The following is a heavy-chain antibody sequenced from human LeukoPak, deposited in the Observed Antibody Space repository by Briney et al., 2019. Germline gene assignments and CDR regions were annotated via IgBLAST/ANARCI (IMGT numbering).Heavy chain of an antibody. Sequence: SETLSLTCTVSGGSISSGGYDWSWIRQHPGKGLEWIGYIYYSGSTYYNPSLKSRVTISVDTSKNQFSLKLSSVTAADTAVYYCARVTGGSYYYFDYWGQGTLVTVSS. J-gene: IGHJ4*02. CDR2: IYYSGST. CDR3: ARVTGGSYYYFDY. D-gene: IGHD1-26*01. V-gene: IGHV4-31*03. CDR1: GGSISSGGYD.